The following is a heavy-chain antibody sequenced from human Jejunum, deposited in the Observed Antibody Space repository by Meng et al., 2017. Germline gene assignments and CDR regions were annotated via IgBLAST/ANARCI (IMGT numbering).Heavy chain of an antibody. V-gene: IGHV4-30-4*01. CDR1: VGSVNSGPYY. Sequence: QLQLLQWGAGLLKPSQTLSLTCIVSVGSVNSGPYYWSWIRQPPGKGLEWIGYIHYAGSTYYNPSLRSRVTISIDTSKNQFSLTLTSVTAADTAVYYCARDDTAMASPYYFDVDVWGQGTTVTVSS. CDR2: IHYAGST. CDR3: ARDDTAMASPYYFDVDV. D-gene: IGHD5-18*01. J-gene: IGHJ6*02.